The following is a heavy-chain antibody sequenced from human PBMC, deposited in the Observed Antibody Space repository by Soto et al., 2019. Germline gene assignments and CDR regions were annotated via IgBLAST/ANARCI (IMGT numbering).Heavy chain of an antibody. CDR3: AREKVGTTFFDN. V-gene: IGHV4-38-2*02. CDR2: IYPSVSS. Sequence: PSETLSLTCIVSGFAISRGYYWSWVRQPPGKGLEWIGSIYPSVSSYHNPSLATRLRLSIDTSKNQFTLNLTSVTAADTALYFCAREKVGTTFFDNWGQGIQVTAPQ. D-gene: IGHD1-1*01. CDR1: GFAISRGYY. J-gene: IGHJ4*02.